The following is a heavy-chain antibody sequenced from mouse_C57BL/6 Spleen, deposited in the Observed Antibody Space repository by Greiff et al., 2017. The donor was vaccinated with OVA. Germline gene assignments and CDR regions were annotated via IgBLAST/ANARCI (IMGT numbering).Heavy chain of an antibody. J-gene: IGHJ4*01. CDR1: GYTFTSYW. V-gene: IGHV1-55*01. Sequence: VQLQQPGAELVKPGASVKMSCKASGYTFTSYWITWVKQRPGQGLEWIGDIYPGSGSTNYNEKFKSKATLTVDTSSSTAYMQLSSLTSEDSAVYYCARGLIYYYGSSYRMDYWGQGTSVTVSS. D-gene: IGHD1-1*01. CDR3: ARGLIYYYGSSYRMDY. CDR2: IYPGSGST.